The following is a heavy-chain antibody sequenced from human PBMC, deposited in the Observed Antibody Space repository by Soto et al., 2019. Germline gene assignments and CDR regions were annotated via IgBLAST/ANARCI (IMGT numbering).Heavy chain of an antibody. V-gene: IGHV4-59*12. Sequence: SETLSLTCAVSGGSITNFFWSWIRQPPGKGLEWIGDIYYSGGTNYNPSLKSRVTISVDTSKNQFSLKLSSVTAADTAVYYCARDSYIAAAGTLSNWFDPWGQGTLVTVSS. CDR3: ARDSYIAAAGTLSNWFDP. J-gene: IGHJ5*02. CDR2: IYYSGGT. CDR1: GGSITNFF. D-gene: IGHD6-13*01.